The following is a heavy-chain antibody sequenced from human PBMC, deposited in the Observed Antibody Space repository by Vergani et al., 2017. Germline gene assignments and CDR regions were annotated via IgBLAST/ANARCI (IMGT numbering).Heavy chain of an antibody. J-gene: IGHJ4*02. Sequence: EVQLVESGGGLVQPGGSLKLSCAASGFTFSGSAMHWVRQASGKGLEWVGRIRSKANSYATAYAASVKGRFTISRDDSKNTAYLQMNSLKTEDTAVYYCARVGPDILTGYGLDYWGQGTLVTVSS. CDR3: ARVGPDILTGYGLDY. CDR2: IRSKANSYAT. D-gene: IGHD3-9*01. CDR1: GFTFSGSA. V-gene: IGHV3-73*02.